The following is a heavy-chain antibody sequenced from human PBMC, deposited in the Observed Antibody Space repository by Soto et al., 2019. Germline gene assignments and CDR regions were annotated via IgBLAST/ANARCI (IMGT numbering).Heavy chain of an antibody. CDR2: IYDSETT. Sequence: QVQLQESGPGLVMPSQTLSLTCTVSGDSVSSGGYYWNWIRQHPGRGLEWLGYIYDSETTYYNPSLENRLSLSVDASKNPSSLTRTSVTPEDTAVYYCARENFGVIIHDAFDLWGQGTMVTVSS. V-gene: IGHV4-31*03. D-gene: IGHD2-8*01. CDR3: ARENFGVIIHDAFDL. J-gene: IGHJ3*01. CDR1: GDSVSSGGYY.